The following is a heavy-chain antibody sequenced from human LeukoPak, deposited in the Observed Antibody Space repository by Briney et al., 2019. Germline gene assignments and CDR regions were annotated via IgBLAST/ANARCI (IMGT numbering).Heavy chain of an antibody. CDR3: ARDRIVATIPDY. V-gene: IGHV1-2*02. CDR2: INPNSGGT. CDR1: GYTFTGYY. J-gene: IGHJ4*02. Sequence: ASVKVSCKASGYTFTGYYMHWVRQAPGQGLEWMGWINPNSGGTNYAQKFQGRVTMTRDTSISTAYMELSRLRSDDTAVYYCARDRIVATIPDYWGQGTLVTVSS. D-gene: IGHD5-12*01.